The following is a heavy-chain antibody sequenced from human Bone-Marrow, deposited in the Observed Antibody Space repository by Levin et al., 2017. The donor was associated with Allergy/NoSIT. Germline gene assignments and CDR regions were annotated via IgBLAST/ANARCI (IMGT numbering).Heavy chain of an antibody. CDR2: INPNSGGT. Sequence: GASVKVSCKASGYIFTDYYLHWVRQAPGQGLEWMGWINPNSGGTDYAQKFQGRVTMTRDTSITTAYVDLSRQRSDDTAVYYCARAVASGGKTYYYYYMDVWGKGTTVTVSS. V-gene: IGHV1-2*02. CDR1: GYIFTDYY. J-gene: IGHJ6*03. CDR3: ARAVASGGKTYYYYYMDV. D-gene: IGHD3-16*01.